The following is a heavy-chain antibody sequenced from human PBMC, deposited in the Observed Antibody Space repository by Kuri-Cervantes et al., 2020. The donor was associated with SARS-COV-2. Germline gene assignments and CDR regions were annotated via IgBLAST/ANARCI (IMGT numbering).Heavy chain of an antibody. V-gene: IGHV1-2*04. CDR2: INPNSGGT. Sequence: ASVKVSCKASGYTFTGYYMHGVRQAPGQGLEWMGWINPNSGGTNYAQKFQGWVTMTRDTSISTVYMELSRLRSDDTAVYYCARSTHFRRLVVIXPGGAFDIWGQGTMVTVSS. J-gene: IGHJ3*02. D-gene: IGHD3-22*01. CDR3: ARSTHFRRLVVIXPGGAFDI. CDR1: GYTFTGYY.